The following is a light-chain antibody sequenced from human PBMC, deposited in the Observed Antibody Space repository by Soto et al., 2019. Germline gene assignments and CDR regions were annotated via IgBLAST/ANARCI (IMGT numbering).Light chain of an antibody. V-gene: IGLV2-11*01. CDR1: SSDVGGYNF. CDR3: CSYAGSYTWL. J-gene: IGLJ3*02. CDR2: DVS. Sequence: QSALTQPRSVSGSPGQSVTISCTGTSSDVGGYNFVSWYQQHPGKAPKLIIYDVSKRPSGVPDRFSGSKSGNTASLTISGLQAEDEADYYCCSYAGSYTWLFGGGTKVTVL.